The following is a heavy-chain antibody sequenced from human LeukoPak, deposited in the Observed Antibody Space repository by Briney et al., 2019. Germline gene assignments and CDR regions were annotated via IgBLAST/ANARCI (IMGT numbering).Heavy chain of an antibody. CDR2: IIPIFGTA. J-gene: IGHJ6*02. CDR3: QMVYGYYYYYGMGV. V-gene: IGHV1-69*13. CDR1: GGTFSSYA. Sequence: GASVKVSCKASGGTFSSYAISWVRQAPGQGLEWMGGIIPIFGTANYAQKFQGRVTITADEFTSTAYMELSSPRSEDTAVYYCQMVYGYYYYYGMGVWGQGTTVTVSS. D-gene: IGHD2-8*01.